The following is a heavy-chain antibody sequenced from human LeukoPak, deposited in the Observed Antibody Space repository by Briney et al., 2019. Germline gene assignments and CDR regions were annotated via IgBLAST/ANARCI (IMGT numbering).Heavy chain of an antibody. CDR3: ASIPSHCSGGSCSGDY. CDR1: GYTFTGYY. V-gene: IGHV1-2*02. D-gene: IGHD2-15*01. J-gene: IGHJ4*02. Sequence: SVKVSCKASGYTFTGYYMHWVRQAPGQGLEWMGWINPNSGGTNYAQRFQGRVTMTRDTSISTAYMELSRLRSDDTAVYYCASIPSHCSGGSCSGDYWGQGTLVTVSS. CDR2: INPNSGGT.